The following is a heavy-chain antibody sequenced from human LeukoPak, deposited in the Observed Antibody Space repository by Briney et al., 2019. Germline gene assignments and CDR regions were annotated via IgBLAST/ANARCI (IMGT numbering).Heavy chain of an antibody. V-gene: IGHV1-69*04. CDR3: AGGMGKYYYDSSGYYGL. Sequence: SVKVSCKASGGTFSSYAISWVRQAPGQGLEWMGRIIPILGIANYAQKFQGRVTITADKSTSTAYIELSSLRSEDTAVYYCAGGMGKYYYDSSGYYGLWGQGTLVTVSS. CDR1: GGTFSSYA. CDR2: IIPILGIA. J-gene: IGHJ4*02. D-gene: IGHD3-22*01.